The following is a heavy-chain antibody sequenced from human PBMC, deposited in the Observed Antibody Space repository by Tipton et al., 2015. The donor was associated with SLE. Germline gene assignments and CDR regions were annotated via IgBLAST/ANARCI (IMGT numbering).Heavy chain of an antibody. CDR3: ARLGTEWAYVDV. CDR1: GGSVSSGSYY. CDR2: IYHSGST. Sequence: LSCTVSGGSVSSGSYYWSWIRQPPGKGLEWIGEIYHSGSTNYNASLKSRVTISVDKSKNQFSLKLSSVTAADTAVYYCARLGTEWAYVDVWGKGTTVTVSS. V-gene: IGHV4-61*01. J-gene: IGHJ6*04. D-gene: IGHD1-14*01.